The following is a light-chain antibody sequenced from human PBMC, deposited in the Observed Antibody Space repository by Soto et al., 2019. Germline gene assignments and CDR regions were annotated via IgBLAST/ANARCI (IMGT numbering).Light chain of an antibody. CDR1: SSNIGANYH. CDR2: GNS. Sequence: QSVLTQPPSVSGAPGQRVTISCTGSSSNIGANYHVHWYQQLPGTAPKLLIYGNSNRPSGVPDRFSGSKSGTSASLAITGLQAEDEADYYCQSYDSSLSGSVFGGGTKVTVL. CDR3: QSYDSSLSGSV. V-gene: IGLV1-40*01. J-gene: IGLJ2*01.